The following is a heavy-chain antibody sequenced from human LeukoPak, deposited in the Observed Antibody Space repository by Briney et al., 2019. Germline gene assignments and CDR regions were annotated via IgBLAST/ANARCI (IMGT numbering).Heavy chain of an antibody. CDR1: GFPFDDYA. Sequence: GGSLRLSCAASGFPFDDYAMSWVRQAPGKGLEWVSGISWNSLTTDYAGSVKGRFSISRDNAKNSLYLEMKSLRPEGTALYYCVKDTSLGLDAFQDWGQGTMIIVSS. CDR2: ISWNSLTT. V-gene: IGHV3-9*01. J-gene: IGHJ3*01. CDR3: VKDTSLGLDAFQD. D-gene: IGHD7-27*01.